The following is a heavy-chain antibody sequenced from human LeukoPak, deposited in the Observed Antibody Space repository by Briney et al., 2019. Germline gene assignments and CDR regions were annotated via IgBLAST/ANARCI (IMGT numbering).Heavy chain of an antibody. CDR1: GGSFSGYY. CDR2: IYYSGST. V-gene: IGHV4-59*01. J-gene: IGHJ5*02. Sequence: SETLSLTCAVYGGSFSGYYWSWIRQPPGKGLEWIGYIYYSGSTNYNPSLKSRVTISVDTSKNQFSLKLSSVTAADTAVYYCARAAYYDSSGYSPWGQETLVTVSS. CDR3: ARAAYYDSSGYSP. D-gene: IGHD3-22*01.